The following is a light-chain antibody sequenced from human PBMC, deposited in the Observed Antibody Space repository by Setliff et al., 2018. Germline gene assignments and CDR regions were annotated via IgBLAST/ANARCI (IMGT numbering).Light chain of an antibody. J-gene: IGLJ1*01. CDR3: SSYTSSSSEV. Sequence: QSVLTQPASVSGSPGQSITISCTGTSSDVGGYNFVSWYQQHPGKAPKVMIYEVTNRPSGVSNRFSGSKSGNTASLTISGLQAEDEADYYCSSYTSSSSEVFGTGTKGTVL. CDR2: EVT. V-gene: IGLV2-14*01. CDR1: SSDVGGYNF.